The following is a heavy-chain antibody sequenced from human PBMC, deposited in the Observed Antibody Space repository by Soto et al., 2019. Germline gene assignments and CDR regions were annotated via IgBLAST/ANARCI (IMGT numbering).Heavy chain of an antibody. CDR1: GYTFTNHG. CDR3: ARDLISYSNNALQWLDP. V-gene: IGHV1-18*01. D-gene: IGHD6-13*01. J-gene: IGHJ5*02. CDR2: ISTSNGKT. Sequence: GASVKVSCKASGYTFTNHGISWVRQAPGQGLEWMGWISTSNGKTDYTQKLQGRLTLTTDTSTSTAYMQLSNLRSADTAVYYCARDLISYSNNALQWLDPWGQGTLVTVSS.